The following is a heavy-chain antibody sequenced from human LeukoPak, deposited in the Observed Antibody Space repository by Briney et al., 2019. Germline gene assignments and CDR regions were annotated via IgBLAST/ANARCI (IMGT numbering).Heavy chain of an antibody. CDR3: AKEVAFGAGAYDV. J-gene: IGHJ3*01. D-gene: IGHD3-10*01. Sequence: PGGSLRLSCAASGFAFNSYVIHWVRQAPGKGLEWVAIIWFDGSHEDYVDSVRGRFTISRDNSRNTMYLQMNSLRVEDRALYFCAKEVAFGAGAYDVWGQGTRVTVSS. CDR2: IWFDGSHE. CDR1: GFAFNSYV. V-gene: IGHV3-33*06.